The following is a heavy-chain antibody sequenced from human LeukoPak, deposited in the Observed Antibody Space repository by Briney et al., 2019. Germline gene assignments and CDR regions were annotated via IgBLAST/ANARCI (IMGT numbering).Heavy chain of an antibody. CDR3: ARWGSILGWGAPSYGGNLDDADY. Sequence: GGSLRLSCAASGFTFSSYNMNWVRQAPGKGLEWVSSISSSSSYIYYADSVKDRFTISRDNAKNSLYLQMNSLRAEDTAVYYCARWGSILGWGAPSYGGNLDDADYWGQGTLVTVSS. CDR1: GFTFSSYN. CDR2: ISSSSSYI. V-gene: IGHV3-21*01. D-gene: IGHD4-23*01. J-gene: IGHJ4*02.